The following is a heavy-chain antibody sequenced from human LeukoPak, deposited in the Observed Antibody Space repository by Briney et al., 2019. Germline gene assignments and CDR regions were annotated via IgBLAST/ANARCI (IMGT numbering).Heavy chain of an antibody. J-gene: IGHJ3*02. CDR1: VYTFTNYG. CDR3: ARAVVSADSDDFDI. V-gene: IGHV1-18*01. D-gene: IGHD2-21*01. Sequence: GASVKLSCKASVYTFTNYGISWVRQAPGHGLGWMGWISAYNGNTKYAQKIKGRVTMTTETSTSTDYMELRSMRFDDTAVYYCARAVVSADSDDFDIWGQGTMVTVSS. CDR2: ISAYNGNT.